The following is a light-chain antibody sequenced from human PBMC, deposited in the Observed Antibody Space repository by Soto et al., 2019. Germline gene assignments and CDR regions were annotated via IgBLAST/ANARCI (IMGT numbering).Light chain of an antibody. Sequence: DIQLTQSPSFLSASVGDRVTITCRASQDISSYLAWYQQKPGKAPNLLIYAASTLQSGVPSRFSGSGSGTEFTLTISSLQPEDFATYFCQQLNSYPITFGQGTRLQIK. CDR1: QDISSY. CDR3: QQLNSYPIT. CDR2: AAS. V-gene: IGKV1-9*01. J-gene: IGKJ5*01.